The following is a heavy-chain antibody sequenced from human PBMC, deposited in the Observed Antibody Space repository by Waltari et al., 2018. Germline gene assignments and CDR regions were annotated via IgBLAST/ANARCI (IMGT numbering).Heavy chain of an antibody. J-gene: IGHJ4*02. CDR3: ARIFTFGGSSSSQGFDY. CDR2: INPNSGGT. D-gene: IGHD6-6*01. Sequence: QVQLVQSGAEVKKPGASVKVSCEASGYTFTGYYIHWVRQAPGQGLEWMGWINPNSGGTNYAQKFQGRVTMTRDTSISTAYMELSRLRSDDTAVYYCARIFTFGGSSSSQGFDYWGQGTLVTVSS. V-gene: IGHV1-2*02. CDR1: GYTFTGYY.